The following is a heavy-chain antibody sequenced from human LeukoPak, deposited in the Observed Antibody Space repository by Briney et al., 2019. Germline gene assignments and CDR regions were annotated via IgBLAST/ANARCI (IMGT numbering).Heavy chain of an antibody. CDR3: ASSFFYDSRGSWNWFDP. CDR2: IHYSGST. V-gene: IGHV4-31*11. J-gene: IGHJ5*02. D-gene: IGHD3-22*01. Sequence: SETLSLTCAVYGGSFSGYYWSWIRQHPGKGLEWIGYIHYSGSTYYNPSLKSRVTISVDTSDNQFSLKLSSVTAADTAVYYCASSFFYDSRGSWNWFDPWGQGTLVTVSS. CDR1: GGSFSGYY.